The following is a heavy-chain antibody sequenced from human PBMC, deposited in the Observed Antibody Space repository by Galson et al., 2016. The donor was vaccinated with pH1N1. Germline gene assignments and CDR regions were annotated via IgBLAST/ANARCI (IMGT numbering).Heavy chain of an antibody. V-gene: IGHV4-39*01. CDR2: FYYNGNT. CDR1: GDSISSSTDY. CDR3: ARHGGWHFDV. J-gene: IGHJ2*01. D-gene: IGHD3-16*01. Sequence: LSLTCTVSGDSISSSTDYWGWIRQTPGKGLVWIGIFYYNGNTYYTPSLKSRVSFSVDTSKNQLSLKLTSVTAADTAVYYCARHGGWHFDVWGRGTLVTVSS.